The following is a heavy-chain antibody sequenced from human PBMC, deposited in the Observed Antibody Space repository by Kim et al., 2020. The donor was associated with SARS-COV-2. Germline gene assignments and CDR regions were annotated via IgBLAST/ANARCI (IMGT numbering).Heavy chain of an antibody. J-gene: IGHJ4*02. V-gene: IGHV1-3*01. D-gene: IGHD1-1*01. CDR3: ARDRWNFYFDY. CDR2: T. Sequence: TKYSQKFQGRVTITRDTSASTAYMELSSLRSEDTAVYYYARDRWNFYFDYWGQGTLVTVSS.